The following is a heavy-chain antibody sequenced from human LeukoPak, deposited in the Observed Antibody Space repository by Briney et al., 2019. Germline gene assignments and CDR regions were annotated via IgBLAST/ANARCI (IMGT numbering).Heavy chain of an antibody. Sequence: GGSLRLSCAVSGFTFSDYYMSWIREAPGKGLEWVSYISSGGSTISHADSVKGRFTISRDNAENSLYLQMNSLRAEDTAVYYCAKTLELYGDSSTDHWGQGTLVTVSS. CDR1: GFTFSDYY. J-gene: IGHJ4*02. CDR2: ISSGGSTI. CDR3: AKTLELYGDSSTDH. V-gene: IGHV3-11*01. D-gene: IGHD4-17*01.